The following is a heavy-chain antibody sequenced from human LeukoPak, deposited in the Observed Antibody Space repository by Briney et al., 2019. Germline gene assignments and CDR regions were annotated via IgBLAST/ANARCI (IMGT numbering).Heavy chain of an antibody. Sequence: PSETLSLTCAVYGGSFSGYYWSWTRQPPGKGLEWIGEINHSGSTNYNPSLKSRVTISVDTSKNQFSLKLSSVTAADTAVYYCARAITMVRGKKGHFDYWGQGTLVTVSS. D-gene: IGHD3-10*01. CDR3: ARAITMVRGKKGHFDY. V-gene: IGHV4-34*01. CDR2: INHSGST. CDR1: GGSFSGYY. J-gene: IGHJ4*02.